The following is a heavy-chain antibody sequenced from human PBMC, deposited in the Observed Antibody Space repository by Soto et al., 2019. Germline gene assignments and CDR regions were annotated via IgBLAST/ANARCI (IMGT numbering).Heavy chain of an antibody. J-gene: IGHJ4*02. CDR3: AKGGRQWLVTSDFNY. V-gene: IGHV3-30*18. CDR1: GFTFRDYA. Sequence: VQLVESGGGVVQPGRSLRLSCAASGFTFRDYAMHWVRQAPGKGLEWVAVVSHDGRNTHYADSVKGRFTISRDSSKNTVSLEMSSLRSEDTAVYYCAKGGRQWLVTSDFNYWGQGALVTVSS. D-gene: IGHD6-19*01. CDR2: VSHDGRNT.